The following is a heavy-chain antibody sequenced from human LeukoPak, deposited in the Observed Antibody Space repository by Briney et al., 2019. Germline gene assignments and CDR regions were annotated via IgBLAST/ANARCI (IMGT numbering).Heavy chain of an antibody. CDR2: IIPIFGTA. D-gene: IGHD3-22*01. CDR3: ASGYYYDSSGYLTALFDY. V-gene: IGHV1-69*01. CDR1: GGTFSSYA. J-gene: IGHJ4*02. Sequence: SVKVSCKASGGTFSSYAISWVRQAPGQGLEWMGGIIPIFGTAIYAQKFQGRVTITADESTSTAYMELSSLRSEDTAVYYCASGYYYDSSGYLTALFDYWGQGTLVTVSS.